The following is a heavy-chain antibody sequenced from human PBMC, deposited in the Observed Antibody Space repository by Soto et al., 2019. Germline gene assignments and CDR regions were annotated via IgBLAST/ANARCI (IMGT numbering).Heavy chain of an antibody. V-gene: IGHV4-34*01. CDR2: INHSGST. CDR1: GGSFSGYY. CDR3: ARVTTVIYKPFDY. Sequence: QVQLQQWGAGLLKPSETLSLTCAVYGGSFSGYYWSWIRQPPGKGLEWIGEINHSGSTNYNPSLKSRVTISGDTAKNQFSLELSSVNAADTGVYYCARVTTVIYKPFDYWGQGTLVIVSS. J-gene: IGHJ4*02. D-gene: IGHD4-17*01.